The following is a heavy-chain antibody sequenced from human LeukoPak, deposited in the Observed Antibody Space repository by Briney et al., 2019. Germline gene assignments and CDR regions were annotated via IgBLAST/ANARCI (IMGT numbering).Heavy chain of an antibody. CDR1: GFTFSSYE. V-gene: IGHV3-48*03. CDR2: ISSSGSTI. CDR3: ARARKSGGITMVRGVKDRGWFDP. J-gene: IGHJ5*02. D-gene: IGHD3-10*01. Sequence: GGSLRLSCAASGFTFSSYEMNWVRQAPGKGLEWVSYISSSGSTIYYADSVKGRFTISRDNAKNSLYLQMNSLRAEDTAVFYGARARKSGGITMVRGVKDRGWFDPWGQGTLVTVSS.